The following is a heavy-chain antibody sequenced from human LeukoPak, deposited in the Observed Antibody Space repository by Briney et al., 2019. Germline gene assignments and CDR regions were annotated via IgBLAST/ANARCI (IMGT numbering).Heavy chain of an antibody. CDR1: GGSFSGYY. CDR3: ARVGPRPRYYFDY. J-gene: IGHJ4*02. Sequence: PPETLSLTCAVYGGSFSGYYWSWIRQPPGKGLEWIGEINHSGSTNYNPSLKSRVTISVDTSKNQFSLKLSSVTAADTAVYYCARVGPRPRYYFDYWGQGTLVTVSS. V-gene: IGHV4-34*01. CDR2: INHSGST.